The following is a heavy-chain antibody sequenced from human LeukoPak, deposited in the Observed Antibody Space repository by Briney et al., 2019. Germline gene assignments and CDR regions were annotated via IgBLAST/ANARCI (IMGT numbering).Heavy chain of an antibody. CDR3: ARAGPGYCSSTSCYYFDY. J-gene: IGHJ4*02. CDR2: IYYSGST. V-gene: IGHV4-59*01. Sequence: SETLSLTCIVSGGSISSYYWSWIRQPPGKGLEWIGHIYYSGSTHYNPSLKSRVTISVDTSKNQFSLELNSVTAADTAVYYCARAGPGYCSSTSCYYFDYWGQGTLVTVSS. D-gene: IGHD2-2*01. CDR1: GGSISSYY.